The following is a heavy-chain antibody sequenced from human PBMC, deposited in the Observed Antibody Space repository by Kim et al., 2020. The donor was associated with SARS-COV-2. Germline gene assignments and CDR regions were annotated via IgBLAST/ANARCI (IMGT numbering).Heavy chain of an antibody. CDR3: AKDTSSDDY. Sequence: GRSLRLSCAASGFTFSSYGMHWVRQAPGKGLEWVAVISYDGSNKYYADSVKGRFTISRDNSKNTLYLQMNSLRAEDTAVYYCAKDTSSDDYWGQGTLVTV. V-gene: IGHV3-30*18. CDR2: ISYDGSNK. J-gene: IGHJ4*02. CDR1: GFTFSSYG.